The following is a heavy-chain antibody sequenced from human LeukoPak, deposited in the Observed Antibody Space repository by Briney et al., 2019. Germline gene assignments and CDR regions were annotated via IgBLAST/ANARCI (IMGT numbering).Heavy chain of an antibody. CDR3: AKGFSRITIFGVVIIPGYFDY. J-gene: IGHJ4*02. D-gene: IGHD3-3*01. V-gene: IGHV3-9*01. Sequence: GGSLRLSCAASGFTFDDYAMHWVRQAPGKGLEWVSGISWNSGSIGYADSVKGRFTISRDNAKNSLYLQMNSLRAEDTALYYCAKGFSRITIFGVVIIPGYFDYWGQGTLVTVSS. CDR2: ISWNSGSI. CDR1: GFTFDDYA.